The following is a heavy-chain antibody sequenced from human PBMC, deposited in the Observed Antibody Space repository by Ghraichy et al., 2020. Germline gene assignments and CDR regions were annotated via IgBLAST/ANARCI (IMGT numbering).Heavy chain of an antibody. J-gene: IGHJ4*02. CDR3: ARSGGYSYGYGDY. CDR2: ISSSSSAI. Sequence: GESLRLSCAASGFTFSSYSMNWVRQAPGKGLEWVSYISSSSSAIYYADSVKGRFTISRDNAQNSLFVQMNSLRDDDTAVYYCARSGGYSYGYGDYWGQGTLVTVSS. V-gene: IGHV3-48*02. CDR1: GFTFSSYS. D-gene: IGHD5-18*01.